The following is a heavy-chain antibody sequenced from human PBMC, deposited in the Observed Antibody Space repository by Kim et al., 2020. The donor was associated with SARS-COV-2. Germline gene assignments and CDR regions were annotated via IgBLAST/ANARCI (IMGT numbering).Heavy chain of an antibody. D-gene: IGHD3-3*01. Sequence: YSTPALKNRVTISVDTSKNQFALKLSSVTAADTAVYYCARYDFWSGYYLNWGQGTLVTVSS. V-gene: IGHV4-39*01. CDR3: ARYDFWSGYYLN. J-gene: IGHJ4*02.